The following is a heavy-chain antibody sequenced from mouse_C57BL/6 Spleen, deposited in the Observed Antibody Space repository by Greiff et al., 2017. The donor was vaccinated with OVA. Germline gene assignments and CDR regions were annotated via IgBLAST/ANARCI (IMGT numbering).Heavy chain of an antibody. CDR2: ISSGGSYT. CDR1: GFTFSSYG. J-gene: IGHJ1*03. D-gene: IGHD1-1*01. V-gene: IGHV5-6*01. CDR3: AREGGSSRYWYFDV. Sequence: DVQLVESGGDLVKPGGSLKLSCAASGFTFSSYGMSWVRQTPDKRLEWVATISSGGSYTYYPDSVKGRFTISRDNAKNTLYLQMSSLKSEDTAMYYCAREGGSSRYWYFDVWGTGTTVTVSS.